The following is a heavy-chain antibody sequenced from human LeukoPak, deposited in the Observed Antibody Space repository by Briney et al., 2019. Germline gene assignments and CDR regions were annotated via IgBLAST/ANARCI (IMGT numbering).Heavy chain of an antibody. CDR1: GGSIRSSSSDFYY. D-gene: IGHD2-21*02. CDR3: ARLIVVVTAYIDY. Sequence: SETLSLTCTVSGGSIRSSSSDFYYWGWTRQPPGKGLEWIGSIYYSGSSYYNPSLKGRATISVDTSKNQFSLKLSSVTAADTAVYYCARLIVVVTAYIDYWGQGILVTVSS. J-gene: IGHJ4*02. V-gene: IGHV4-39*01. CDR2: IYYSGSS.